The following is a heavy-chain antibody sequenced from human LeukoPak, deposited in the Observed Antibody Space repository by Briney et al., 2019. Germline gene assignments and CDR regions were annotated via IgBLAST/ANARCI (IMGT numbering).Heavy chain of an antibody. CDR1: GYTFTNYG. D-gene: IGHD3-3*01. CDR2: ISVYNGNT. J-gene: IGHJ6*02. V-gene: IGHV1-18*01. Sequence: ASVKVSCKASGYTFTNYGISWVRQAPGQGLEWMGWISVYNGNTNSAQKLQGRVTMTTDTPTSTAYMELRSLRSDDTAVYYCARDWRGRAGGMDVWGQGTTVTVSS. CDR3: ARDWRGRAGGMDV.